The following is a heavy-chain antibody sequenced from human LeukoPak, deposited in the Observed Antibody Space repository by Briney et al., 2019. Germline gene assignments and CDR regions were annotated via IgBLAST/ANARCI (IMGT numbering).Heavy chain of an antibody. CDR1: GGTFSSYA. V-gene: IGHV1-69*05. CDR2: IIPIFGTA. Sequence: ASVKVSCKASGGTFSSYAISWVRQAPGQGLEWMGGIIPIFGTANYAQKFQGRVTITTDESTSTAYMELSSLRSEDTAVYYCARSSGGFVVVPAAFEYYYYYMDVRGKGTTVTVSS. D-gene: IGHD2-2*01. CDR3: ARSSGGFVVVPAAFEYYYYYMDV. J-gene: IGHJ6*03.